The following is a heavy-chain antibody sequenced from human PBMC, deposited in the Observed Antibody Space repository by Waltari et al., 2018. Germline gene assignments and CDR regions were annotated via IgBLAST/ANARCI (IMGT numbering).Heavy chain of an antibody. CDR2: MFYSGTT. V-gene: IGHV4-39*07. CDR3: ARDRSGTINSFDP. CDR1: GDSVRTGPYF. Sequence: QLHLQESGPRLVKHAATLSLTCTVSGDSVRTGPYFWAWIRQPPGKGLEWLGSMFYSGTTYHNSSLKSRVTISVDTSKNQVSLQLKSVTAADTAVYFCARDRSGTINSFDPWGRGTLVTVSS. J-gene: IGHJ5*02. D-gene: IGHD1-26*01.